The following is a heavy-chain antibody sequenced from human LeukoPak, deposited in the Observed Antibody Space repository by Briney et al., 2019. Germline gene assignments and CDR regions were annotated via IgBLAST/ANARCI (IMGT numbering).Heavy chain of an antibody. J-gene: IGHJ4*02. V-gene: IGHV4-34*01. CDR2: INHSGST. Sequence: PSETLSLTCAVYGGSFSGYYWSWIRQPPGKGLEWIGEINHSGSTYYNPSLKSRVTISVDTSKNQFSLKLSSVTAADTAVYYCARGIGSGWYKGHYFDYWGQGTLVTVSS. CDR3: ARGIGSGWYKGHYFDY. D-gene: IGHD6-19*01. CDR1: GGSFSGYY.